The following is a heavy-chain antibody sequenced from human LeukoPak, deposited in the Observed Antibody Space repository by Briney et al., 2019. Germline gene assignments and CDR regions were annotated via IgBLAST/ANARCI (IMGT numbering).Heavy chain of an antibody. CDR3: ARGTEGVRGVIIPFDY. Sequence: ASVKVSCKASGYTFTSYYMHWVRQAPGQGLEWMGIINPSGGSTSYAQKFQGRVTMTRDTSTSTVYMELSSLRSEDTAVYYCARGTEGVRGVIIPFDYWGQGTLVTVSS. CDR1: GYTFTSYY. V-gene: IGHV1-46*01. CDR2: INPSGGST. J-gene: IGHJ4*02. D-gene: IGHD3-10*01.